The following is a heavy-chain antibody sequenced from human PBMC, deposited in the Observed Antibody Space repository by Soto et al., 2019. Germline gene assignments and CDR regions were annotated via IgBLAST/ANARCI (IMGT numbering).Heavy chain of an antibody. CDR1: GQTFNRYW. CDR2: IKQDGSEE. CDR3: VRTHFASWSCTCYGMDV. D-gene: IGHD2-8*01. Sequence: DVQLAESGGGLVQPGGSLRLSCVASGQTFNRYWMSWVRQAPGKGLEWVANIKQDGSEEYYVDSVKGRFTISRDNAKKARELQMNSLRAEATAMEYGVRTHFASWSCTCYGMDVGGEGTAVTVSS. J-gene: IGHJ6*02. V-gene: IGHV3-7*03.